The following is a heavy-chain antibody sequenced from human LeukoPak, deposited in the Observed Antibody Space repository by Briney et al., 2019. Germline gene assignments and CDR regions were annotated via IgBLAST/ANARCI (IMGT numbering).Heavy chain of an antibody. J-gene: IGHJ6*03. V-gene: IGHV3-21*01. Sequence: GGSLRLSCAASGFTFSTYSMNWVRQAPGKGLEWVSSITSSSSYIYYADSVKGRFTISRDNAKNPLYLQMNSLRAEDTAVYYCARVTGGARNDNFYYYHMDVWGKGTTVTVSS. CDR1: GFTFSTYS. CDR2: ITSSSSYI. CDR3: ARVTGGARNDNFYYYHMDV. D-gene: IGHD5-24*01.